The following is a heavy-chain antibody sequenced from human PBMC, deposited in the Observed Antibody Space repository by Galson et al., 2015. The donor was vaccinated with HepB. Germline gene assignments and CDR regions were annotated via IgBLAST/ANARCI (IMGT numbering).Heavy chain of an antibody. D-gene: IGHD7-27*01. CDR3: ASRGWGSTQDFDY. CDR2: ISSSSSYI. J-gene: IGHJ4*02. V-gene: IGHV3-21*01. Sequence: SLRLSCAASGFTFSGSAMHWVRQASGKGLEWVSSISSSSSYIYYADSVKGRFTISRDNAKNSLYLQMNSLRAEDTAVYYCASRGWGSTQDFDYWGQGTLVTVSS. CDR1: GFTFSGSA.